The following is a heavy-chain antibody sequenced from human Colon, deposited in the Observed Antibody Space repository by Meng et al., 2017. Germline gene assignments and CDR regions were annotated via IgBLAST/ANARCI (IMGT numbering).Heavy chain of an antibody. CDR1: GYSLNSGYY. D-gene: IGHD2/OR15-2a*01. CDR3: ARESGLLSAIVEIGRAGRFDP. Sequence: VVLVESGPGLVKPSETLSLTCAVSGYSLNSGYYWGWIRPAPGRGLEGIARMHHSGSTYYNPSLKTRLSLSLDTSRNELSLKLTSVTAADSAVYYCARESGLLSAIVEIGRAGRFDPWGLGTLVTVSS. V-gene: IGHV4-38-2*02. J-gene: IGHJ5*02. CDR2: MHHSGST.